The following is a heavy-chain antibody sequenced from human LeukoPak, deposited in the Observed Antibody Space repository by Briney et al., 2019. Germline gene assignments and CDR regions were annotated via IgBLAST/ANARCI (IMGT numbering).Heavy chain of an antibody. J-gene: IGHJ4*02. D-gene: IGHD1-14*01. Sequence: SVKVSCKASGGTFSSYAISWVRQAPGQGLEWMGGIIPIFGTANYAQKFQGRVTITADESTSTAYMELSSLRSEDTAVYYCARARDLITSFDYWGQGTLVTVSS. V-gene: IGHV1-69*13. CDR3: ARARDLITSFDY. CDR2: IIPIFGTA. CDR1: GGTFSSYA.